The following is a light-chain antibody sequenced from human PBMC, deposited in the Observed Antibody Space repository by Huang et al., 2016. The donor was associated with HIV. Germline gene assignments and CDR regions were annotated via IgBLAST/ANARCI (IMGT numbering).Light chain of an antibody. V-gene: IGKV2-28*01. J-gene: IGKJ1*01. CDR2: WGA. Sequence: DIVMTQSPLSLPVTPGEPASISCRSSQSLLRSDGFHPLDWCLQRPGHVPQLLIYWGAHRASGAPDRFSGSGSGTDFTLKISRVEAEDVGVYYCMQGPQTPWTFGQGTKVEIK. CDR3: MQGPQTPWT. CDR1: QSLLRSDGFHP.